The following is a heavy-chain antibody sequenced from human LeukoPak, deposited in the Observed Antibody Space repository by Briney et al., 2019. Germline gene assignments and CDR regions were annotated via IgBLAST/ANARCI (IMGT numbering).Heavy chain of an antibody. V-gene: IGHV4-4*02. CDR3: ARVVVDTAMVVPFDY. Sequence: SGTLSLTCAVSGGSISSSNWWSWVRQPPGKGLEWIGEIYHSGSTNYNPSLKSRVTISVDKSKNQFSLKLSSVTAADTAVYYCARVVVDTAMVVPFDYWGQGTLVTVSS. CDR2: IYHSGST. J-gene: IGHJ4*02. D-gene: IGHD5-18*01. CDR1: GGSISSSNW.